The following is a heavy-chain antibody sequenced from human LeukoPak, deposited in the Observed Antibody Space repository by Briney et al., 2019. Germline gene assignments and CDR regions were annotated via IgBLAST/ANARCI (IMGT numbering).Heavy chain of an antibody. Sequence: ASVKVSCKASGYTFTSYDINWVRQATGQGLEWMGWMNPNSGNTGYAQKFQGRVTMTRNTSISTAYMELSSLRSEDTAVYYCARGGPDSSSIGRGWFDPWGQGTLVTVSS. J-gene: IGHJ5*02. CDR3: ARGGPDSSSIGRGWFDP. D-gene: IGHD6-6*01. CDR1: GYTFTSYD. V-gene: IGHV1-8*01. CDR2: MNPNSGNT.